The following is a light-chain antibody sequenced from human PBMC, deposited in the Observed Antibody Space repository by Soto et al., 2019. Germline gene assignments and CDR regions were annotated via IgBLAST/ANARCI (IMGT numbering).Light chain of an antibody. CDR1: SSDVGGYNY. J-gene: IGLJ1*01. Sequence: QSLLPQPPSASGSPGQSVTISCTGTSSDVGGYNYVSWYQQHPGKAPKLMIYEVSKRPSGVPDRFSGSKSGNTASLTVSGLQAEDEADYYCSSYAGSNNSPCVFGTGTKVTVL. V-gene: IGLV2-8*01. CDR3: SSYAGSNNSPCV. CDR2: EVS.